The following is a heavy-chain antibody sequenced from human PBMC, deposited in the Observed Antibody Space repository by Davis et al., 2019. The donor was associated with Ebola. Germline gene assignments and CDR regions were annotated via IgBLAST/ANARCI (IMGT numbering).Heavy chain of an antibody. Sequence: SVKVSCKASRGTFSSYAISWVRQAPGQGLEWMGRIIPILGIANYAQKFQGRVTITADQSTSTAYMELSSLRSEDTAVYYCARESNAGTGGDYWGQGTLVTVSS. CDR2: IIPILGIA. D-gene: IGHD6-13*01. V-gene: IGHV1-69*04. CDR1: RGTFSSYA. J-gene: IGHJ4*02. CDR3: ARESNAGTGGDY.